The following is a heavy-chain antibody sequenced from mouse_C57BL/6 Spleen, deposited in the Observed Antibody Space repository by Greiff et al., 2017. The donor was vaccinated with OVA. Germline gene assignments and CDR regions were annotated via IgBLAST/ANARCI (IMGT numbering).Heavy chain of an antibody. J-gene: IGHJ3*01. D-gene: IGHD2-3*01. CDR3: ARSGGYYPFAY. CDR2: INPNNGGT. Sequence: VQLKESGPELVKPGASVKISCKASGYTFTDYNMDWVKQSHGKSLEWIGDINPNNGGTIYNQKFKGKATLTVDKSSSTAYMELRSLTSEDTAVYYCARSGGYYPFAYWGQGTLVTVSA. V-gene: IGHV1-18*01. CDR1: GYTFTDYN.